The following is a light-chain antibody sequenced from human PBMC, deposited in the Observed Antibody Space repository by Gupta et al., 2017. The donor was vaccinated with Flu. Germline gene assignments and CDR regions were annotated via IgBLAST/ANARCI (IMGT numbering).Light chain of an antibody. CDR3: HVWDSSSDHGV. V-gene: IGLV3-21*02. Sequence: SYVLTLPPSVSVAPGQTARITCGGNNIGSKSVHWYQQKPGQAPVLLVYDDRHRPSGIPERFSGSKSGTTATLTISRVEAGDEADYYCHVWDSSSDHGVFGGGTKLTVL. CDR2: DDR. J-gene: IGLJ3*02. CDR1: NIGSKS.